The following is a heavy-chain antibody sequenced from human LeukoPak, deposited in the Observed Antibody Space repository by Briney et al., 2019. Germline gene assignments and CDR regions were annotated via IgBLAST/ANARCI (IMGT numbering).Heavy chain of an antibody. Sequence: PGGSLRLSCAASGFTFSDYYMSWVRQAPGKGLEWVSYISGSSSHSNYADSVKGRFTISRDNAKNSLYLQMNSLRAEDTAVYYCARVGLELRYYFDYWGQGTLVTVSS. V-gene: IGHV3-11*06. CDR2: ISGSSSHS. D-gene: IGHD1-7*01. CDR1: GFTFSDYY. CDR3: ARVGLELRYYFDY. J-gene: IGHJ4*02.